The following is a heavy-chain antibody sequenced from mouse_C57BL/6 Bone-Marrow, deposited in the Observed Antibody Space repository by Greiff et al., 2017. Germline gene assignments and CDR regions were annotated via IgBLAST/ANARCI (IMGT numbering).Heavy chain of an antibody. V-gene: IGHV1-59*01. Sequence: VQLQQPGAELVRPGTSVKLSCKASGYTFTSYWMHWVKQRPGQGLEWIGVIDPSDSYTNYNQKFKGKATLTVDTSSSTAYMQLSSLTSEDSAVYYCASIYYEDDWGQGTTLTVSS. J-gene: IGHJ2*01. CDR2: IDPSDSYT. CDR1: GYTFTSYW. D-gene: IGHD1-1*01. CDR3: ASIYYEDD.